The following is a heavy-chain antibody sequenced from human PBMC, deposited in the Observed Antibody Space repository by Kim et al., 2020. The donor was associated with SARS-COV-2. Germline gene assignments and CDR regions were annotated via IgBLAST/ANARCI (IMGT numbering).Heavy chain of an antibody. CDR3: ARVSGRVVDY. CDR1: GFSFSCYR. CDR2: INTGRNYI. V-gene: IGHV3-74*01. D-gene: IGHD3-10*01. J-gene: IGHJ4*02. Sequence: GGSLRLSCAASGFSFSCYRMHWVRHAPGKGLVWVSCINTGRNYIDYADSVKGRFTISKDNAKNTLYLQMNSLRADDTAVYYCARVSGRVVDYCGQGGLV.